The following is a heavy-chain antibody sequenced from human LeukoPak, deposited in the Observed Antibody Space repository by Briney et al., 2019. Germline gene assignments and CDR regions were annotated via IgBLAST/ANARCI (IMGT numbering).Heavy chain of an antibody. CDR2: IIPIFGTA. CDR3: ARALGQWELIRGGFDY. CDR1: GGAFSSYA. Sequence: ASVKVSCKASGGAFSSYAISWVRQAPGQGLEWMGGIIPIFGTANYAQKFQGRVTITADESTSTAYMELSSLRSEDTAVYYCARALGQWELIRGGFDYWGQGTLVTVSS. V-gene: IGHV1-69*13. J-gene: IGHJ4*02. D-gene: IGHD1-26*01.